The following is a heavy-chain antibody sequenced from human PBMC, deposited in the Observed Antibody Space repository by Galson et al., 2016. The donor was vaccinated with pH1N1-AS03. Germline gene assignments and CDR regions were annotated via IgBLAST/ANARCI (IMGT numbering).Heavy chain of an antibody. Sequence: SLRLSCAASGLTLSTYAMHWVRQAPGRGLEWVAVTSSDGSNKYYADSVRGRFTISRDDSKNSLSLQMHSLRAEDTAVYYCARGAWEPPNYSYYYGLDVWGHGTTVSVSS. D-gene: IGHD1-14*01. CDR2: TSSDGSNK. J-gene: IGHJ6*02. CDR1: GLTLSTYA. CDR3: ARGAWEPPNYSYYYGLDV. V-gene: IGHV3-30*04.